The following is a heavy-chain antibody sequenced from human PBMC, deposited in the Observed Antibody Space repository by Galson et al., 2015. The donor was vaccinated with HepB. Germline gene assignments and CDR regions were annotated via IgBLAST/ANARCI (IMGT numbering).Heavy chain of an antibody. CDR1: GFTVSSNY. CDR2: IYSGGST. V-gene: IGHV3-66*02. J-gene: IGHJ6*02. Sequence: SLRLSCAASGFTVSSNYMSWVRQAPGKGLEWVSVIYSGGSTYYADSVKGRFTISRDNSKNTLYLQMNSLRAEDTAVYYCARWGSLYDSSGYYSGGMDVWGQGTTVTVSS. D-gene: IGHD3-22*01. CDR3: ARWGSLYDSSGYYSGGMDV.